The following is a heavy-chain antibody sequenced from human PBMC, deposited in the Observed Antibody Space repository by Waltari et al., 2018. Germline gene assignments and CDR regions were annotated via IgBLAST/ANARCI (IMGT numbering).Heavy chain of an antibody. CDR2: SYTSGST. J-gene: IGHJ4*02. CDR1: VGPISSGSYY. V-gene: IGHV4-61*02. Sequence: QVQLQESGPGLVKPSQTLSLTCTVSVGPISSGSYYWSWIRQPAGKGMGWIGLSYTSGSTNYNPSLKRRVTLSADTSKNQVSLKLSSVTAADTAVYYCARGDGDYGDYYYFYYWGQGTLVTVSS. D-gene: IGHD4-17*01. CDR3: ARGDGDYGDYYYFYY.